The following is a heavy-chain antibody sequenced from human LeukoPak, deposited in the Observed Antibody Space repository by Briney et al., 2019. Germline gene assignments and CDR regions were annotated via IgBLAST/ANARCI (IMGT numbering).Heavy chain of an antibody. Sequence: SETLSLTCTVSGGSISSYYWSWIRQPAGKGLEWIGRIYTSGSTNYNPSLKSRVTMSVDTSKSQFSLKLGSVTAADTAVYYCAREVNSSSWRPLDYWGQGTLVTVSS. D-gene: IGHD6-13*01. J-gene: IGHJ4*02. CDR3: AREVNSSSWRPLDY. CDR1: GGSISSYY. CDR2: IYTSGST. V-gene: IGHV4-4*07.